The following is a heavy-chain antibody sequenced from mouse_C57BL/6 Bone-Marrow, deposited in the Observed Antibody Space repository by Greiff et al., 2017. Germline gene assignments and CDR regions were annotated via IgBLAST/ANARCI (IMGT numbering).Heavy chain of an antibody. V-gene: IGHV1-55*01. CDR1: GYTFTSYW. D-gene: IGHD2-5*01. Sequence: QVQLQQPGAELVKPGASVKMSCKASGYTFTSYWITWVKQRPGQGLEWVGDIYPGSGSTNHNEKFKSKATLTVDTSSSTAYMQLSSLTSEDSAVYYCARPYYSNYWYFDVWGTGTTVTVSS. CDR3: ARPYYSNYWYFDV. CDR2: IYPGSGST. J-gene: IGHJ1*03.